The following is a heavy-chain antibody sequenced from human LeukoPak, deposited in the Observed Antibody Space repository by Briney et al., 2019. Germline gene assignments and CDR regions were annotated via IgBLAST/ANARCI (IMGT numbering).Heavy chain of an antibody. CDR2: ISGSGGST. D-gene: IGHD3-9*01. J-gene: IGHJ6*03. CDR3: AKDRAYYDILTYYYYMDV. V-gene: IGHV3-23*01. Sequence: GGSLRPSCAASGFTFSSYAMSWVRQAPGKGLEWVSAISGSGGSTYYADSVKGRFTISRDNSKNTLYLQMNSLRAEDTAVYYCAKDRAYYDILTYYYYMDVWGKGTTVTVSS. CDR1: GFTFSSYA.